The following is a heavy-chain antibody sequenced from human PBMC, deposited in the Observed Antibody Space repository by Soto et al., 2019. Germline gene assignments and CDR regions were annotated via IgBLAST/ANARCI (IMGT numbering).Heavy chain of an antibody. Sequence: GASVKVSCKASGGTFSSYAISWVRQAPGQGLEWMGGIIPIIGTANYAQKFQGRVTMTRDVSIATAYMELSSLRSDDTAIYYCARMETFGALNWFDPWGQGTLVTDSS. CDR2: IIPIIGTA. CDR3: ARMETFGALNWFDP. V-gene: IGHV1-69*05. J-gene: IGHJ5*02. D-gene: IGHD3-16*01. CDR1: GGTFSSYA.